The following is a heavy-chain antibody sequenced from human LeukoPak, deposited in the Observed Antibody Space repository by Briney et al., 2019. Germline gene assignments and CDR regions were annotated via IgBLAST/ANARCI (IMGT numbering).Heavy chain of an antibody. CDR2: INSDGSST. J-gene: IGHJ4*02. CDR3: ARAYQLLYRDYFDY. CDR1: GFTFSTYW. D-gene: IGHD2-2*02. Sequence: PGGSLRLSCAASGFTFSTYWMHWVRQAPGKGLVWVSRINSDGSSTDYADSVKGRFTISRDNAKNSLYLQMNSLRAEDTAVYYCARAYQLLYRDYFDYWGQGTLVTVSS. V-gene: IGHV3-74*01.